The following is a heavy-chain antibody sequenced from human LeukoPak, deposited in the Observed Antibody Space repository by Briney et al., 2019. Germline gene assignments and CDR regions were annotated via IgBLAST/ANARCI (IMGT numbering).Heavy chain of an antibody. J-gene: IGHJ6*02. CDR2: INPSGGST. CDR3: ARDNDFWSGYPKRTWEKPYYYYGMDV. CDR1: GYTFTSYY. D-gene: IGHD3-3*01. Sequence: ASVKVSCKASGYTFTSYYMHWVRQAPGQGLEWMGIINPSGGSTSYAQKFQGRVTMTRDTSTSTVYMELSSLRSEDTAVYYCARDNDFWSGYPKRTWEKPYYYYGMDVWGQGTTVTVSS. V-gene: IGHV1-46*01.